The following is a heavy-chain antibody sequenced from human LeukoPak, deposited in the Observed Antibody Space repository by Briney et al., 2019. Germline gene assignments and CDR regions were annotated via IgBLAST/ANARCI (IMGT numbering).Heavy chain of an antibody. V-gene: IGHV3-64*01. CDR1: GFTFSSYA. CDR3: ARGRGVLTGYYYYYYGMDV. Sequence: GGSLRLSCAASGFTFSSYAMHWVRQAPGKGLEYVSAISSNGGSTYYANSVKGRFTISRDNSKNTLYLQMGSLRAEDMAVYYCARGRGVLTGYYYYYYGMDVWGQGTTVTVSS. J-gene: IGHJ6*02. CDR2: ISSNGGST. D-gene: IGHD3-9*01.